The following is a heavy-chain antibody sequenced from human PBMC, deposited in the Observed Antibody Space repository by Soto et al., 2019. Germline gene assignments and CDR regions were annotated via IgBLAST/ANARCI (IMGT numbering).Heavy chain of an antibody. J-gene: IGHJ1*01. CDR1: GFTFSSYG. Sequence: QVQLVESGGGVVQPGRSLRLSCAASGFTFSSYGMHWVRQAPGKGLEWVAVISYDGSNKYYADSVKGRFTISRDNSKNTLYLQMNSLRAEDTAVYYCAKDGLNGQWLITGYFQHWGQGTLVTVSS. V-gene: IGHV3-30*18. D-gene: IGHD6-19*01. CDR2: ISYDGSNK. CDR3: AKDGLNGQWLITGYFQH.